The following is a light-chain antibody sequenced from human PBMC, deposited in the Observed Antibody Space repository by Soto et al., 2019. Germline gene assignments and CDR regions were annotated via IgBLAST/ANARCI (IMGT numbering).Light chain of an antibody. Sequence: QSVLTQPPSASGTPGQRVTISCSGSSSNIGSNTVNWYQQLPGTAPKLLIYSNNQRPSGVPDRFSGSKSGTSASLAISGLQSEDEADYYCAAWDDSLNGLYVFXTGTKV. CDR1: SSNIGSNT. V-gene: IGLV1-44*01. CDR2: SNN. CDR3: AAWDDSLNGLYV. J-gene: IGLJ1*01.